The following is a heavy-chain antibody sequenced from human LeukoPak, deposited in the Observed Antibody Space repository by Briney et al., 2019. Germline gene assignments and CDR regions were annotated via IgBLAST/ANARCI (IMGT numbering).Heavy chain of an antibody. Sequence: GGSLRLSCAASGFTFSSYWMSRVRQAPGKGLEWVANIKQDGSEKYYVDSVKGRFTISRDNAKNSLYLQMNSLRAEDTAVYYCASRGFSITMIDGETPFDYWGQGTLVTVSS. CDR3: ASRGFSITMIDGETPFDY. CDR2: IKQDGSEK. J-gene: IGHJ4*02. CDR1: GFTFSSYW. D-gene: IGHD3-22*01. V-gene: IGHV3-7*01.